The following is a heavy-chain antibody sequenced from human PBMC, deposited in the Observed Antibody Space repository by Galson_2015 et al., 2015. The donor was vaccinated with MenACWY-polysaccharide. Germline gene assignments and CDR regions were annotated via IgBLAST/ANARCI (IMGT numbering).Heavy chain of an antibody. Sequence: SLRLSCAASGIRFSGSGMHWVRQAPGKGLEWVAVIQYDGSKIVYADSVKGRFTVSRDSSKNTLYLEMNSLRAEDTAVYYCAREGSRIVFHAFDVWGQGTMVIVSS. J-gene: IGHJ3*01. CDR2: IQYDGSKI. CDR1: GIRFSGSG. CDR3: AREGSRIVFHAFDV. D-gene: IGHD2-15*01. V-gene: IGHV3-33*05.